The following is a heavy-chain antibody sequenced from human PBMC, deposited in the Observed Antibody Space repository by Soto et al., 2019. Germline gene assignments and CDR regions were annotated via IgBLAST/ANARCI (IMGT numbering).Heavy chain of an antibody. CDR1: GGSISSGGYY. V-gene: IGHV4-31*03. CDR3: ARGIMVYSIQSYFDY. D-gene: IGHD2-8*01. CDR2: IYYSGGT. Sequence: QVQLQESGPGLVKPSQTLSLTCTVSGGSISSGGYYWSWIRQHPGKGLDWIGYIYYSGGTYYNPSPQSRPTIALDPSKNQFSLKLRSVTAADTAVYYCARGIMVYSIQSYFDYWGQGTLLTVSS. J-gene: IGHJ4*02.